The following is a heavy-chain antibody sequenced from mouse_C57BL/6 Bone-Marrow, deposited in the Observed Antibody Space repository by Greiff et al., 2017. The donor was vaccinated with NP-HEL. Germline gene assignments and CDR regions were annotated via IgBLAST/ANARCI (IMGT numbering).Heavy chain of an antibody. V-gene: IGHV8-12*01. CDR2: IYWDDAK. CDR3: ARIDDGYLYAMDY. Sequence: QVTLNESGPGILQSSQTLSLTCSFSGFSLSTSGMGVSWIRQPSGKGLEWLAHIYWDDAKRYNPSLKSRLTISKDTSRNQVFLKITSVDTADTATYYCARIDDGYLYAMDYWGQGTSVTVSS. D-gene: IGHD2-3*01. CDR1: GFSLSTSGMG. J-gene: IGHJ4*01.